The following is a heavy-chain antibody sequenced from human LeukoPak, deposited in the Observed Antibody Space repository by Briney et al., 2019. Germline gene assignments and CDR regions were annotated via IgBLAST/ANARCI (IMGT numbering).Heavy chain of an antibody. Sequence: GSSVKVSCKASGGTFSSYAISWVRQAPGQGLEWMGGIIPIFGTANYAQKFQGRVTITADESTGTAYMELSSLRSEDTAVYYCARSHRYYYDSSGYKGYYFDYWGQGTLVTVSS. V-gene: IGHV1-69*01. CDR3: ARSHRYYYDSSGYKGYYFDY. CDR1: GGTFSSYA. D-gene: IGHD3-22*01. J-gene: IGHJ4*02. CDR2: IIPIFGTA.